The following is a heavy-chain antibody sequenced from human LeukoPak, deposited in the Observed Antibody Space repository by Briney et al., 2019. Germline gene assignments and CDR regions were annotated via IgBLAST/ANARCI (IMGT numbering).Heavy chain of an antibody. D-gene: IGHD3-10*01. CDR2: INHSGST. CDR3: ARGLVGSGKDY. CDR1: GGSFSGYY. V-gene: IGHV4-34*01. J-gene: IGHJ4*02. Sequence: SETLSLTCAVYGGSFSGYYWSCIRQPPGKGLEWIGEINHSGSTNYNPSLKSRVTISVDTSKNQFSLKLSSVTAADTAVYYCARGLVGSGKDYWGQGTLVTVSS.